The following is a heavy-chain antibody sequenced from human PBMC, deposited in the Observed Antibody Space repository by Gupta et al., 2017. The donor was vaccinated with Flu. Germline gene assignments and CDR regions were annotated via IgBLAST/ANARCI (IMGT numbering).Heavy chain of an antibody. CDR3: ATVTWLFGGYGPYYFAY. V-gene: IGHV3-23*01. CDR1: GFTFDKYA. CDR2: ISESGTNT. D-gene: IGHD3-22*01. J-gene: IGHJ4*02. Sequence: EVQLLESGGGLVQAGRSLSLACAASGFTFDKYAMRWVRQAPGKGLEWVAVISESGTNTVYADSVKGRFIISRDNSKNMVYLEMNSLGAEDTATYYCATVTWLFGGYGPYYFAYWGQGVLATVSS.